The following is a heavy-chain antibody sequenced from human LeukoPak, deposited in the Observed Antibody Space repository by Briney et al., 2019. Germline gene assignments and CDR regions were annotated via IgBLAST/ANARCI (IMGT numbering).Heavy chain of an antibody. Sequence: SVKVSCKASGGTFSSYTISWVRQAPGQGLEWMGGIIPIFGTANYAQKFQGRVTITADESTSTAYMELSSLRSEDTAVYYCASSPYCSGGSCYLDYYYGMDVWGQGTTVTVSS. J-gene: IGHJ6*02. CDR1: GGTFSSYT. CDR3: ASSPYCSGGSCYLDYYYGMDV. V-gene: IGHV1-69*13. CDR2: IIPIFGTA. D-gene: IGHD2-15*01.